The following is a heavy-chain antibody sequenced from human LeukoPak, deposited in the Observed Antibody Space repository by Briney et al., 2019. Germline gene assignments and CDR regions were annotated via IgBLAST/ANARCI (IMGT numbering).Heavy chain of an antibody. V-gene: IGHV5-51*01. D-gene: IGHD1-14*01. Sequence: GESLKISCKGSGYSFTSYWIGWVRQMPGKGLEWMGIIYPGDSDTRYSPSFQGQVTISADKSISTAYLQWSSLKASDTAMYYCARQPPLNPNYYYYGMDVWGQGTTVTVSS. CDR3: ARQPPLNPNYYYYGMDV. CDR2: IYPGDSDT. J-gene: IGHJ6*02. CDR1: GYSFTSYW.